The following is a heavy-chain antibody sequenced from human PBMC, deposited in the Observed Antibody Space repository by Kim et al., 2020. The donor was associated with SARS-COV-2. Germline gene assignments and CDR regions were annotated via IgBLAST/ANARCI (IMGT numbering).Heavy chain of an antibody. CDR1: GYTFTSYA. D-gene: IGHD3-9*01. J-gene: IGHJ4*02. CDR2: INAGNGNT. V-gene: IGHV1-3*01. Sequence: ASVKVSCKASGYTFTSYAMHWVRQAPGQRLEWMGWINAGNGNTKYSQKFQGRVTITRDTSASTAYMELSSLRSEDTAVYYCARGPLLRYFDWLSYFDYWGQGTLVTVSS. CDR3: ARGPLLRYFDWLSYFDY.